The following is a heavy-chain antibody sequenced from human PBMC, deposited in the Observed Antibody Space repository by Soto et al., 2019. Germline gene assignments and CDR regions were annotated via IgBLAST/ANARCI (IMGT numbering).Heavy chain of an antibody. CDR2: ISSSASHI. V-gene: IGHV3-21*01. CDR1: GFSFSGYS. D-gene: IGHD2-15*01. Sequence: EVQLVESGGGLVKPGGSLRLSCAASGFSFSGYSMNWVRQAPGKGLEGVSSISSSASHINYADSVKGRITISRDNAKKSLYLKMNSLRAEDTAVYYCARGYTGYCSGGTCYWFDPWGQGTLVTVSS. CDR3: ARGYTGYCSGGTCYWFDP. J-gene: IGHJ5*02.